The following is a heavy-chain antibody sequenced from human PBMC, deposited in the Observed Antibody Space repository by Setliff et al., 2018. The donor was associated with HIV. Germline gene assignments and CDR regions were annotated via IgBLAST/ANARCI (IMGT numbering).Heavy chain of an antibody. CDR3: ARNSKNWNYPVEYYDYYMDV. V-gene: IGHV4-31*11. J-gene: IGHJ6*03. Sequence: PSETLSLTCVVSGGSINTGGYYWTWIRQVPGKGLEWIGSIYYTGTTNYNPSLESRLTISIDTSQNHFSLKLTSVTAADTAVYYCARNSKNWNYPVEYYDYYMDVWGTGTTVTVSS. D-gene: IGHD1-7*01. CDR1: GGSINTGGYY. CDR2: IYYTGTT.